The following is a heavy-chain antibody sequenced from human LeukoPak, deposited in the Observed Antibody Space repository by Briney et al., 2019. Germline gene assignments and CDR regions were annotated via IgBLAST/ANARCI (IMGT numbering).Heavy chain of an antibody. Sequence: GGSLRLSCVVSGITFSSYAMHWVRQAPGKGLEWVAVVSYDGRNKNYADSVKGRFTLSRDNSKNTLSLEMNSLRTEDTAVYYCAKDLAAGDDYGDYKYYAMDVWGQGTTVTVSS. CDR2: VSYDGRNK. D-gene: IGHD4-17*01. CDR3: AKDLAAGDDYGDYKYYAMDV. V-gene: IGHV3-30*18. CDR1: GITFSSYA. J-gene: IGHJ6*02.